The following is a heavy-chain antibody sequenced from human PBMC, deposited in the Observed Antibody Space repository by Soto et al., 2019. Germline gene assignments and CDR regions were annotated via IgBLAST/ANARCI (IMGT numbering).Heavy chain of an antibody. CDR2: ISAYNGNT. CDR1: GYTFTSYG. J-gene: IGHJ4*02. D-gene: IGHD6-19*01. Sequence: ASVKVSCKASGYTFTSYGISWVRQAPGQGLEWMGWISAYNGNTNYAQKLQGRVTMTTDTSTSTAYMELRSLRSDDTAVYYCARSLKSSGWYSGEYYFDYWGQGTLVTVSS. CDR3: ARSLKSSGWYSGEYYFDY. V-gene: IGHV1-18*01.